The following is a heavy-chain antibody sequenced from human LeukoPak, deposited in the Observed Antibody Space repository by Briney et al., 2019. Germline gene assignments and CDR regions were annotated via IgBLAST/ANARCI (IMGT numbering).Heavy chain of an antibody. CDR3: ARIAQAFDI. V-gene: IGHV3-23*01. D-gene: IGHD2-21*01. J-gene: IGHJ3*02. CDR2: ISGSGGST. Sequence: LEWVSAISGSGGSTYYADSVKGRFTISRDNSKNTVYLQMNSLRAEDTAVYYCARIAQAFDIWGQGTMVTVSS.